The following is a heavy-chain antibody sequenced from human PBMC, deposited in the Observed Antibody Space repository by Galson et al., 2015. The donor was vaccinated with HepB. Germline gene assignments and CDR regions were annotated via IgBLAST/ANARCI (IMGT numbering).Heavy chain of an antibody. D-gene: IGHD3-22*01. CDR3: ARVDTYDGSNYYNAVDF. V-gene: IGHV4-30-2*01. CDR2: IYHSGST. J-gene: IGHJ4*02. Sequence: TLSLTCAVSGGSISSGGYSWSWIRQPPGKGLEWIGYIYHSGSTYYNPSLKSRVTISVDRSKNQFSLKLSSVTAADTAVYYCARVDTYDGSNYYNAVDFWGQGTLVTVSS. CDR1: GGSISSGGYS.